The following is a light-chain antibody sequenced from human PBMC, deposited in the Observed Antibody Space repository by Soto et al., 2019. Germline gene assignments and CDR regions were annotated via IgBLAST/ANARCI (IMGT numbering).Light chain of an antibody. Sequence: QSVLTQPASVSGSPGQSITISCTGTSSDVGGYNYVSWYQQHPGKAPKLMIYDVSYRPSGVSNRFSGSKSGNTASLTISGLQAEDEDDYYCCSYTSSSTLVFGTGTKVTVL. CDR1: SSDVGGYNY. CDR2: DVS. CDR3: CSYTSSSTLV. J-gene: IGLJ1*01. V-gene: IGLV2-14*01.